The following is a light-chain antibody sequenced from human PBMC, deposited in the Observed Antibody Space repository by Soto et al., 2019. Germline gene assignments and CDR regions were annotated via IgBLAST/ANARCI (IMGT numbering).Light chain of an antibody. Sequence: EIVLTQSPGTLSLSPGERATLSCRASQSVTSNSLAWYQHKLGQAPRLLIYDASSRATGIPDKFSGSRSGTDFPLHIIRLEHQDVAGYFGQLFGTSPGTLGPGTKVDI. CDR2: DAS. CDR3: QLFGTSPGT. CDR1: QSVTSNS. J-gene: IGKJ3*01. V-gene: IGKV3-20*01.